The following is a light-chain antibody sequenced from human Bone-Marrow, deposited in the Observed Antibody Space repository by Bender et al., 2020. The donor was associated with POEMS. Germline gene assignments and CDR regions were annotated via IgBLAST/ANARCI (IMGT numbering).Light chain of an antibody. CDR2: KDS. V-gene: IGLV3-1*01. CDR1: KLGDRY. J-gene: IGLJ2*01. Sequence: SYELTQPPSVSVSPGQTASISCSGDKLGDRYSCWYQQKPGQSPVLVIYKDSRRPSGIPERFSGSNSGNTATLTISGTQATDEADYYCQAWDSSTVVFGGGTKLTVL. CDR3: QAWDSSTVV.